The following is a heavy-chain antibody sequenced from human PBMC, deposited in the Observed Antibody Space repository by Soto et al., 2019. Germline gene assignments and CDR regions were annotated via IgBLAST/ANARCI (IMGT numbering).Heavy chain of an antibody. J-gene: IGHJ5*02. CDR2: IIPIFGTR. Sequence: QVQLVQSGAEVKKPGSSVTVSCKASGGTFSNYAITWVRQAPGQGREWLCRIIPIFGTRDYAQKFQGRVSSSADESTTTAYMELSRLRSDDTAVYYCAKDGGREGYFGNWFDPWGQGTLVTVSS. D-gene: IGHD2-15*01. CDR3: AKDGGREGYFGNWFDP. CDR1: GGTFSNYA. V-gene: IGHV1-69*15.